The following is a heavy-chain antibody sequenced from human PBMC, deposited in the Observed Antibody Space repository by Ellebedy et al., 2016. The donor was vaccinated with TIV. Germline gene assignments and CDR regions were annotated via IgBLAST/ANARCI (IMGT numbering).Heavy chain of an antibody. Sequence: GGSLRLXCAASGFTFSNAWMGWVRQAPGKGLEWLSVISYSGSIQYYADSLKGRFTVSRDNSNNTLFLQMNSLRPEDTAIYYCARGPPYSNYGVSYPGWGQGTLVTVSS. V-gene: IGHV3-30*03. D-gene: IGHD4-11*01. CDR1: GFTFSNAW. CDR3: ARGPPYSNYGVSYPG. J-gene: IGHJ4*02. CDR2: ISYSGSIQ.